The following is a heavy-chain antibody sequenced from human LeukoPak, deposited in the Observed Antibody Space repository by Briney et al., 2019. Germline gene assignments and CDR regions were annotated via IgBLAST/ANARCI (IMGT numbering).Heavy chain of an antibody. Sequence: GGSLRLSCAASGFTFSSCSMNWVRQAPGKGLEWVSSISSSSSYIYYADSVKGRFTFSRDNAKNSLYLQMNSLRAEDTAVYYCARWVGANLFDYGGQGTLVTVS. CDR3: ARWVGANLFDY. CDR2: ISSSSSYI. D-gene: IGHD1-26*01. CDR1: GFTFSSCS. V-gene: IGHV3-21*01. J-gene: IGHJ4*02.